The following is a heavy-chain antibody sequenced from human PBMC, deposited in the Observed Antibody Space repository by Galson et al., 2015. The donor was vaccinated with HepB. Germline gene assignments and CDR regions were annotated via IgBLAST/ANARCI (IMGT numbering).Heavy chain of an antibody. CDR3: TRYRLTTVTRLIPVFDY. CDR1: GFTFGDSA. D-gene: IGHD4-17*01. V-gene: IGHV3-49*03. Sequence: SLRLSCAASGFTFGDSAMSWFRQAPGKGLEWIGFIRSKSYGGTTEYAASVKGRFTISRDDSKSIAYLQMNSLKTEDTAVYYCTRYRLTTVTRLIPVFDYWGQGTLVTVSS. J-gene: IGHJ4*02. CDR2: IRSKSYGGTT.